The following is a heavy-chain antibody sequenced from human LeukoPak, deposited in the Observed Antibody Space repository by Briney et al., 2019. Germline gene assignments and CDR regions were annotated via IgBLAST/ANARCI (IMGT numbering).Heavy chain of an antibody. Sequence: ASVKVSCKASGYTFTSYYMHWVRQAPGQGLEWMGIINPSGGSTSYAQKFQGRVTMTRDMSTSTVYMELSRLRSDDTAVYYCARVYGDRYYYYYYMDVWGKGTTVTVSS. CDR2: INPSGGST. D-gene: IGHD2-2*02. V-gene: IGHV1-46*01. J-gene: IGHJ6*03. CDR3: ARVYGDRYYYYYYMDV. CDR1: GYTFTSYY.